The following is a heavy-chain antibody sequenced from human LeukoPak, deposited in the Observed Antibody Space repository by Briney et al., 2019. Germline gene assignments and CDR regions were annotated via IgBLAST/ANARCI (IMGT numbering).Heavy chain of an antibody. V-gene: IGHV3-23*01. CDR3: AKCIVATNYYYYYMDV. J-gene: IGHJ6*03. CDR1: GFTFSSYA. D-gene: IGHD5-12*01. Sequence: PGRSRRLSCAASGFTFSSYAMTWVRQAPGKGLEWVSAISGSGGSTYYADSVKGRFTISRDNSKNTLYLQMNSLRAEDTAVYYCAKCIVATNYYYYYMDVWGKGTTVTVSS. CDR2: ISGSGGST.